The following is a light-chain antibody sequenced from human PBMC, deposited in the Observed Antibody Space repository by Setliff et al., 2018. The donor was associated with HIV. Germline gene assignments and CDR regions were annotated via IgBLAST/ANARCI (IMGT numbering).Light chain of an antibody. V-gene: IGLV2-11*01. J-gene: IGLJ1*01. CDR2: DVI. CDR3: YSYADSYTSLYV. CDR1: SSDVGGYDS. Sequence: QSVLTQPRSVSGSPGQSVTISCTGASSDVGGYDSVSWYQQHPGKAPKLMMYDVIKRPSGVPDRFSGSKSGNTASLTISGLQAEDEADYYCYSYADSYTSLYVFGTGTKGTVL.